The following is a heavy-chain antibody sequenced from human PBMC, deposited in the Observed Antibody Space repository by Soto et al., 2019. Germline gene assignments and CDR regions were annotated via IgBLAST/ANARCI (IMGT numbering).Heavy chain of an antibody. V-gene: IGHV1-46*01. J-gene: IGHJ5*02. CDR3: ARDNSVAAAGSWWFDP. D-gene: IGHD6-13*01. CDR2: INPTGSST. Sequence: ASVKVSCKASGYTFTSYYMHWVRRAHGQGLEWMGIINPTGSSTIYAQKFQGRVTMTRDTSTSTDYMELSSLRSDDTAVYYCARDNSVAAAGSWWFDPWGQGTLVTVSS. CDR1: GYTFTSYY.